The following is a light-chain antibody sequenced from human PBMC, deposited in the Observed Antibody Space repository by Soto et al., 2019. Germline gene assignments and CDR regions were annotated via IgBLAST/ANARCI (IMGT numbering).Light chain of an antibody. J-gene: IGKJ3*01. V-gene: IGKV3-15*01. CDR3: QQYNNWPSFT. Sequence: EIVMTQSPATLSVSPGERATLSCRASQSVSNNLAWYQQKPGQAPRLLIYDASTRATGIPARFSGSGSGTEFTLTISSLQSEDFAVYSCQQYNNWPSFTFGPGTKVDVK. CDR1: QSVSNN. CDR2: DAS.